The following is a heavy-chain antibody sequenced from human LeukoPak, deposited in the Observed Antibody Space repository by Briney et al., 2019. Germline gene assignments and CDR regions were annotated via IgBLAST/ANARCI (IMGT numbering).Heavy chain of an antibody. CDR2: INKDGSKE. Sequence: GGSLRLSCTASGFIFSNYWMTWVRQAPGKGLEWVAQINKDGSKEYYMDSVKARFTISRDNAKNSLSLQMNSLRDEDTAVYYCVRDGGVSGYDLLDYWGQGTLVTVSS. J-gene: IGHJ4*02. V-gene: IGHV3-7*01. CDR3: VRDGGVSGYDLLDY. D-gene: IGHD5-12*01. CDR1: GFIFSNYW.